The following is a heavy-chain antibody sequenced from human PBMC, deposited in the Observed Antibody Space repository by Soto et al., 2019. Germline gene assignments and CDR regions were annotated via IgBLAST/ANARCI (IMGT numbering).Heavy chain of an antibody. J-gene: IGHJ4*02. CDR2: IYYSGST. D-gene: IGHD3-3*01. CDR3: ARDLYDFWSGFFDY. CDR1: GGSISSGGYY. V-gene: IGHV4-31*03. Sequence: QVQLQESGPGLVKPSQTLSLTCTVSGGSISSGGYYWSWIRQHPGKGLEWIGYIYYSGSTYYNPSLQSRVTISVDTSKNQFSLKLSSVTAADTAVYYCARDLYDFWSGFFDYWGQGTLVTVSS.